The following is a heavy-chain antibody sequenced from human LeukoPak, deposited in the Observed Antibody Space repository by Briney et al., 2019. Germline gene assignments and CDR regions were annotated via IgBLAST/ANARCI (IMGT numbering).Heavy chain of an antibody. J-gene: IGHJ1*01. CDR3: ARGDSTVTPKYFQY. V-gene: IGHV4-39*07. D-gene: IGHD4-23*01. CDR2: IYYSGTT. CDR1: GDSVSRGSYF. Sequence: PSETLSLTCTVSGDSVSRGSYFWGWIRQPPGKGLEWIASIYYSGTTNYNPSLKSRVTISLDTSKNQFSLKLSSVTAADTAVYYCARGDSTVTPKYFQYWGQGTLVTVSS.